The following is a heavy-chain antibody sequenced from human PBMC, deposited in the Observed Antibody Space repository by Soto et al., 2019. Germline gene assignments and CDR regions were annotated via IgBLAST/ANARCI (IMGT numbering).Heavy chain of an antibody. V-gene: IGHV4-59*01. D-gene: IGHD1-20*01. J-gene: IGHJ4*02. CDR3: ARGYGRNLAY. CDR2: IYYSGST. CDR1: GGSISSYY. Sequence: PSETLSLTCTVAGGSISSYYWXRIRQPPRKGLEWIGYIYYSGSTNYNPSLKSRVTISVDTSKNQFSLKLSSVTAADTAVYYCARGYGRNLAYWGQGTLVPVSS.